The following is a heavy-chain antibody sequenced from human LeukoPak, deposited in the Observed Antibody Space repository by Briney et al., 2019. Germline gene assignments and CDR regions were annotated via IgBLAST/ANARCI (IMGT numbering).Heavy chain of an antibody. Sequence: GGSLRLSCEASGFTLSSYWMSWVRQAPGKGLEWVAYINQDGSDEDYVDSVRGRFTISRDNAKNSLYLQMNSLRAEDTAVYYCARGSVVAPNFDFWGQGTLVTVSS. CDR3: ARGSVVAPNFDF. CDR1: GFTLSSYW. CDR2: INQDGSDE. D-gene: IGHD2-15*01. V-gene: IGHV3-7*01. J-gene: IGHJ4*02.